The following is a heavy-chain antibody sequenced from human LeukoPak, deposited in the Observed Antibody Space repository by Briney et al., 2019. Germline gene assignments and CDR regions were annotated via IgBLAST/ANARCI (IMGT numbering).Heavy chain of an antibody. V-gene: IGHV3-23*01. J-gene: IGHJ4*02. CDR1: GFTFSSYG. CDR2: VSGSGYNT. D-gene: IGHD1-26*01. CDR3: AKHSGSYFIYYVDS. Sequence: GGSLRLSCAGSGFTFSSYGMSWVRQAPGKGLEWVSTVSGSGYNTYYADSVKGRFSISRDNSANTLYLQMNSLRAEDTALYYCAKHSGSYFIYYVDSWGQGTLVTVSS.